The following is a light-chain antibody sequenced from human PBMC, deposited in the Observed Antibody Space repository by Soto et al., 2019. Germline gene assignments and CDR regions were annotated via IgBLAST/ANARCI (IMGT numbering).Light chain of an antibody. CDR2: GVS. Sequence: QSALTQPRSVSGSPGQSVTVSGTGTSSDVGGYYYVSWYQQHPGKAPKLIIYGVSTRPSGVPDRFSGSSSGNTASLTISGLQAADEADYYCCSYADNYTWVFGGGTKLTVL. V-gene: IGLV2-11*01. J-gene: IGLJ3*02. CDR1: SSDVGGYYY. CDR3: CSYADNYTWV.